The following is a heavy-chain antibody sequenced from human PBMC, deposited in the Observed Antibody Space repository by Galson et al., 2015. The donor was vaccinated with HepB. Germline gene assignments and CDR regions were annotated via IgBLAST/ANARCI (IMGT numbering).Heavy chain of an antibody. CDR3: ARDGPSYYNDTSGYYVGY. V-gene: IGHV3-30*04. Sequence: SLRLSCAASGFTFNNYALHWVRQAPGKGLEWVALISYDGRNKYSADSVKGRFTISRDNSKNTLYLQMNSLRSEDTAVFYCARDGPSYYNDTSGYYVGYWGQGTLVTVSS. J-gene: IGHJ4*02. CDR2: ISYDGRNK. D-gene: IGHD3-22*01. CDR1: GFTFNNYA.